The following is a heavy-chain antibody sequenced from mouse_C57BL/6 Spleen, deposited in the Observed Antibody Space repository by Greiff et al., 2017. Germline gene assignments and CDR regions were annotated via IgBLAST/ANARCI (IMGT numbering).Heavy chain of an antibody. Sequence: EVNVVESEGGLVQPGSSMKLSCTASGFTFSDYYMAWVRQVPEKGLEWVANINYDGSSTYYLDSLKSRFIISRDNAKNILYLQMSSLKSEDTATYYCARVGTGTGDFDYWGQGTTLTVSS. D-gene: IGHD4-1*01. V-gene: IGHV5-16*01. CDR1: GFTFSDYY. CDR2: INYDGSST. CDR3: ARVGTGTGDFDY. J-gene: IGHJ2*01.